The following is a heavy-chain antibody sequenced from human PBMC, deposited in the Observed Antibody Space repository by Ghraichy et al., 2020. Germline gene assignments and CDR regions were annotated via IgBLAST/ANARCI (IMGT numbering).Heavy chain of an antibody. CDR3: ALNWERPGGYNWRTNGFDY. V-gene: IGHV4-38-2*01. CDR1: GYSISSGYY. J-gene: IGHJ4*02. Sequence: SQTLSLTCAVSGYSISSGYYWGWIRQPPGKGLEWIGSIYHSGSTYYNPSLKSRVTLSVDTSKNHFSLKLSSVTAADTAVYYCALNWERPGGYNWRTNGFDYWGQGTLVTVSS. D-gene: IGHD5-24*01. CDR2: IYHSGST.